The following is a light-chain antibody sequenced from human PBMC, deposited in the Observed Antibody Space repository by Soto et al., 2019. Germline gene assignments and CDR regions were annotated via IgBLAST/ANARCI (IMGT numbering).Light chain of an antibody. CDR1: HNVDIY. Sequence: EVVLTQSPATLSLSPGETATLSCRASHNVDIYLAWYQQKPGQAPRLLIYDASNRATGIPARFSGSGSVTDFTPTISSLLPEDSAVDYCQQQKHWPPFTFGQGTRLE. J-gene: IGKJ5*01. CDR3: QQQKHWPPFT. CDR2: DAS. V-gene: IGKV3-11*01.